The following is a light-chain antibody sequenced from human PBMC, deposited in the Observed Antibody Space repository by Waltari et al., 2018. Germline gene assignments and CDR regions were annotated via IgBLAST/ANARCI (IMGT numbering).Light chain of an antibody. CDR1: TTDVYGHNF. CDR2: DVH. J-gene: IGLJ2*01. Sequence: QSALTQPASVSGSPGQSITISCPGTTTDVYGHNFVPRYHQQPGKSPKLMIYDVHNRPSGVSKRFSGSKSGNTASLTISGLQAEDEADYYCNSYTSSSTLVFGGGTKVTVL. CDR3: NSYTSSSTLV. V-gene: IGLV2-14*03.